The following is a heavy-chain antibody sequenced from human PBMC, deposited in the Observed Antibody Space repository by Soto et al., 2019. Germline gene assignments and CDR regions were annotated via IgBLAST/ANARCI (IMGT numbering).Heavy chain of an antibody. CDR2: IIPIFGTA. CDR1: GGTFSSYA. V-gene: IGHV1-69*06. D-gene: IGHD6-6*01. J-gene: IGHJ6*02. CDR3: ARAGISSSPLYYYYGMDV. Sequence: GASVKVSCKASGGTFSSYAISWVRQAPGQGLEWMGGIIPIFGTANYAQKFQGRVTITADKSTGTAYMELSSLRSEDTAVYYCARAGISSSPLYYYYGMDVWGQGTTVTVSS.